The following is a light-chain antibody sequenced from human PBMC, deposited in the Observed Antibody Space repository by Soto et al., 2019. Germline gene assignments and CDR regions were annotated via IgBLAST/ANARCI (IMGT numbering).Light chain of an antibody. CDR2: AAS. CDR1: QGIRND. CDR3: LQDYNYPIT. Sequence: AIQMTHSPSSLSASVGYRFTVTCAASQGIRNDLGWYQQKPGKAPKLLIYAASSLQSGVPSRFSGSGSGTDFTLTISSLQPEDFATYYCLQDYNYPITFGQGTRLEIK. V-gene: IGKV1-6*01. J-gene: IGKJ5*01.